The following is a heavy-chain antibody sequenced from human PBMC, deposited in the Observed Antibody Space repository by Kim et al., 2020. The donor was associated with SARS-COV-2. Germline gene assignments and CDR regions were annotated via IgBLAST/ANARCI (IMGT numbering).Heavy chain of an antibody. D-gene: IGHD3-10*01. CDR3: ATAPLHYYGSGSYYPDY. J-gene: IGHJ4*02. CDR2: FDPEDGET. CDR1: GYTLTELS. Sequence: ASVKVSCKVSGYTLTELSMHWVRQAPGKGLEWMGGFDPEDGETIYAQKFQGRVTMTEDTSTDTAYMELSSLRSEDTAVYYCATAPLHYYGSGSYYPDYWGQGTLVTVSS. V-gene: IGHV1-24*01.